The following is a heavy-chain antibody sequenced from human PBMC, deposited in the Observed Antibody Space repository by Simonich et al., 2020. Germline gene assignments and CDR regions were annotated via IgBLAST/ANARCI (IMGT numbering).Heavy chain of an antibody. CDR1: GFTFSSYG. Sequence: QVQLVESGGGVVQPGRSLRLSCAASGFTFSSYGMHWVRQAPGRGLEWVAVIWYDESNKYYADSGKGRFTISRDNSKNTLYLQMNSLRAEDTAVYYCARAYSSSWYNWFDPWGQGTLVTVSS. CDR2: IWYDESNK. V-gene: IGHV3-33*01. D-gene: IGHD6-13*01. J-gene: IGHJ5*02. CDR3: ARAYSSSWYNWFDP.